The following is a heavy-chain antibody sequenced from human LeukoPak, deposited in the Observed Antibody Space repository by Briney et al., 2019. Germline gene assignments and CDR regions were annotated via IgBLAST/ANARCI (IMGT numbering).Heavy chain of an antibody. J-gene: IGHJ6*02. Sequence: GSLRLSCAASGFTLSSYAMTWVRQAPGRGLEWVSSVDGGGGGTYYADSVKGRFTISKDNSKNTVYLQMSSLGVDDTAVYYCAKAASSSWPSYYYGMDVWGQGTTVTVSS. D-gene: IGHD6-13*01. CDR1: GFTLSSYA. CDR3: AKAASSSWPSYYYGMDV. V-gene: IGHV3-23*01. CDR2: VDGGGGGT.